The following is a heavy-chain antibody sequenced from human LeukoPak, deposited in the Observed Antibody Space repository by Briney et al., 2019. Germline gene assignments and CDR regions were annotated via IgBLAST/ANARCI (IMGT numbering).Heavy chain of an antibody. D-gene: IGHD4-17*01. CDR1: GFTFSIYA. Sequence: GGSLRLSCAASGFTFSIYAMSWVRQAPGKGLEWVSAISGNGGGGTYYADSVKGRFTISRDNTKNTLYLQMNSLRAEDTAVYYCAKDVYGDYGGLVYWGQGTLVTVSS. CDR2: ISGNGGGGT. CDR3: AKDVYGDYGGLVY. V-gene: IGHV3-23*01. J-gene: IGHJ4*02.